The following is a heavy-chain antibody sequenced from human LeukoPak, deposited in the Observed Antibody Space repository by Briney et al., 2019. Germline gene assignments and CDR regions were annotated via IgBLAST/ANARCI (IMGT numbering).Heavy chain of an antibody. CDR3: ARDPTTVTTQHYYYYYGMDV. V-gene: IGHV1-2*02. J-gene: IGHJ6*02. CDR1: GYTFTGYY. Sequence: GASVKVSCKASGYTFTGYYMHWVRQAPGQELEWMGWINPNSGGTNYAQKFQGRVTMTRDTSISTAYMELSRLRSDDTAVYYCARDPTTVTTQHYYYYYGMDVWGQGTTVTVSS. CDR2: INPNSGGT. D-gene: IGHD4-11*01.